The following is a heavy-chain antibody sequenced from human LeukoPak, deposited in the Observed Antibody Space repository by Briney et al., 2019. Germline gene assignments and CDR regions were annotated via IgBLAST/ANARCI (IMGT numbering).Heavy chain of an antibody. V-gene: IGHV3-23*01. Sequence: LTGGALRLYCAASGFTFSSYAMSWVRQAPGKGLEWVSTISGSGGSTYYADSMKGRFTISRDNSKNTLYLQMNSLRAEDTAVYYCAKGGGYWNWFDPWGQGTLVTVSS. J-gene: IGHJ5*02. D-gene: IGHD1-1*01. CDR2: ISGSGGST. CDR1: GFTFSSYA. CDR3: AKGGGYWNWFDP.